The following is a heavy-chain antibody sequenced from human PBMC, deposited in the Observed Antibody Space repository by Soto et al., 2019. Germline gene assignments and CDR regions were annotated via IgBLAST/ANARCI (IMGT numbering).Heavy chain of an antibody. Sequence: SSVKVSFKASGGTFSSYAIRWVRQAAGQGLEWMGGINPIFRTGNYAKKFQGRVTMTTDTSTSTDYLEMRSLRSDDTAVYYCTRDERYCRSTSCYTTYFQHWGQGTLVTVSS. J-gene: IGHJ1*01. V-gene: IGHV1-69*05. CDR1: GGTFSSYA. CDR3: TRDERYCRSTSCYTTYFQH. D-gene: IGHD2-2*02. CDR2: INPIFRTG.